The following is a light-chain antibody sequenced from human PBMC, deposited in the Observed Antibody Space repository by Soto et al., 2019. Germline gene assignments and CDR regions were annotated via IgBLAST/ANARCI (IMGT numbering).Light chain of an antibody. V-gene: IGKV1-39*01. Sequence: DIQMTQSPSSLSASVGDRVTITCRASQSIRRYLNWYQQKPGKAPKLLIYGASSLQSGAPSRFSGSGSETDFTLTISSLQPEDFATYYCQQSYSTPFTFGPGTKVDIK. CDR3: QQSYSTPFT. J-gene: IGKJ3*01. CDR1: QSIRRY. CDR2: GAS.